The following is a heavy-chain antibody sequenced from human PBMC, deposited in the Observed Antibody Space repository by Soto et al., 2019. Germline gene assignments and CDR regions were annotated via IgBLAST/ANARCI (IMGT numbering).Heavy chain of an antibody. D-gene: IGHD3-22*01. J-gene: IGHJ4*02. CDR3: ASRYYYDSSGYYSHTKFDY. CDR2: IIPIFGTA. Sequence: QVQLVQSGAEVKKPGSSVKVSCKASGGTFSSYAISWVRQAPGQGLEWMGGIIPIFGTANYAQKFQGRVTITADESTSTAYMELSSLRSEGTAVYYCASRYYYDSSGYYSHTKFDYWGQGTLVTVSS. V-gene: IGHV1-69*01. CDR1: GGTFSSYA.